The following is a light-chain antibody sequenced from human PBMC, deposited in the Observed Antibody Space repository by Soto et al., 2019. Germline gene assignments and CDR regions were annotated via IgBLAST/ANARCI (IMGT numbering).Light chain of an antibody. Sequence: VLTQSLGTLSLSLGERATFSCRASQSISTSQLAWYQQKPGQAHRLLIYGTSSRATAFPDRFSGTGSGTDFTLTISRLEPEDFAMYYCQHFGSSPITVGQGTRLES. CDR3: QHFGSSPIT. V-gene: IGKV3-20*01. J-gene: IGKJ5*01. CDR1: QSISTSQ. CDR2: GTS.